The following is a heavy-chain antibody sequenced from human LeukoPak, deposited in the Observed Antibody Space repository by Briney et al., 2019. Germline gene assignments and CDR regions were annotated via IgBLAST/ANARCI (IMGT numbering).Heavy chain of an antibody. CDR1: GYTFTSYA. J-gene: IGHJ4*02. CDR3: ARVPLWFGELLSDY. CDR2: INAGNGNT. Sequence: ASVKVSCKASGYTFTSYAMHWVRQATGHRLEWMGWINAGNGNTKYSQKSQGRVTITRDTSASTAYMELSSLRSEDTAVYYCARVPLWFGELLSDYWGQGTLVTVSS. D-gene: IGHD3-10*01. V-gene: IGHV1-3*01.